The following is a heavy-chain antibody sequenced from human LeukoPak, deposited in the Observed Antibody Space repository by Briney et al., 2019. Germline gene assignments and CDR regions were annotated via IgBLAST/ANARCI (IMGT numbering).Heavy chain of an antibody. CDR2: ISYDGSNK. D-gene: IGHD6-13*01. CDR3: AKVMGIAAAGTRIDY. Sequence: PGGSLRLSCAASGFTFSSYGMHWVRQAPGKGLEWVAVISYDGSNKYYADSVKGRFTISRDNSKNTLYLQMNSLRAEDTAVYYCAKVMGIAAAGTRIDYWGQGTLVTVSS. J-gene: IGHJ4*02. CDR1: GFTFSSYG. V-gene: IGHV3-30*18.